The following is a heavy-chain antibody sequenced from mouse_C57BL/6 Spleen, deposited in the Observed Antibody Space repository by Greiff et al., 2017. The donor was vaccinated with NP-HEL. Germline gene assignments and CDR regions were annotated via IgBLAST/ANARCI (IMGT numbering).Heavy chain of an antibody. CDR3: ARAGGNFDY. CDR2: INPYNGGT. J-gene: IGHJ2*01. CDR1: GYTFTDYY. V-gene: IGHV1-19*01. D-gene: IGHD2-14*01. Sequence: EVQLQQSGPVLVKPGASVKMSCKASGYTFTDYYMNWVKQSHGKSLEWIGVINPYNGGTSYNQKFKGKATLTVDKSSSTAYMELNSLTSEDSAVYYCARAGGNFDYGGQGTTLSVSS.